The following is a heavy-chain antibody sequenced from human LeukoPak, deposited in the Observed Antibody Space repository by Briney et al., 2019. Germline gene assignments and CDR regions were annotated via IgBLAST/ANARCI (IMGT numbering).Heavy chain of an antibody. CDR2: IYPGDSDT. Sequence: GESLKISCKGSGYSFTSYWIGWVRQMPGKGLECMGIIYPGDSDTRYSPSFRGQVTNSADKSITTAYLQWNTLKASDTAIYYCARQRRYYGSESYSDYWGQGTLVTVSS. J-gene: IGHJ4*02. CDR1: GYSFTSYW. V-gene: IGHV5-51*01. D-gene: IGHD3-10*01. CDR3: ARQRRYYGSESYSDY.